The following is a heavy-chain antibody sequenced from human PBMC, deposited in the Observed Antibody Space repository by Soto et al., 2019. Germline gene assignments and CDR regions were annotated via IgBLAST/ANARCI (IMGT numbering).Heavy chain of an antibody. CDR2: INDRGSI. D-gene: IGHD3-9*01. CDR1: GGSFSGYY. Sequence: QVQLQQWGAGPLRPLETLSLTCGVSGGSFSGYYWAWIRQSPGKGLEWIGEINDRGSINYKPSLKRRVSISVDTSKNHYSLNLRSVPAADTAVYYCARESHDILTGPPWVWYFDLWGRGTLVTVSS. J-gene: IGHJ2*01. V-gene: IGHV4-34*01. CDR3: ARESHDILTGPPWVWYFDL.